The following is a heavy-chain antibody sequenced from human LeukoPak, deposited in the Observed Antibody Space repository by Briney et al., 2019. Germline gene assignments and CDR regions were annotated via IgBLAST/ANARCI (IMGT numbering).Heavy chain of an antibody. Sequence: SETLSLTCAVYGGSFSGYYWSWIRQPPGKGLEWIGEINHGGSTNYDPSLKSRVTISVDTSKNQFSLKLSSVTAADAAVYYCARGRRYCSCGSCYYYYYYGMDVWGQGTTVTVSS. CDR1: GGSFSGYY. J-gene: IGHJ6*02. CDR2: INHGGST. V-gene: IGHV4-34*01. D-gene: IGHD2-15*01. CDR3: ARGRRYCSCGSCYYYYYYGMDV.